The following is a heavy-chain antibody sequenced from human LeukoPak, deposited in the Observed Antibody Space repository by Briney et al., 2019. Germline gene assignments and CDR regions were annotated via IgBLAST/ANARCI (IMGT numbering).Heavy chain of an antibody. J-gene: IGHJ5*02. D-gene: IGHD6-19*01. Sequence: GSLRLSCAASGFTFSDHWMSWVRQAPGKGLQWVSSIRGGGAPVYADSVKGRFTISRDDFKSTVFLQMDSLRPEDTAVYYCARCTIGDGSGWCTWFAPWGQGTLVTVSS. CDR2: IRGGGAP. CDR3: ARCTIGDGSGWCTWFAP. CDR1: GFTFSDHW. V-gene: IGHV3-23*01.